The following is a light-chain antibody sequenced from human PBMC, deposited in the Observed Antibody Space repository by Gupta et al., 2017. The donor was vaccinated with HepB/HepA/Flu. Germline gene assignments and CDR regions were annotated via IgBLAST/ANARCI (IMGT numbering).Light chain of an antibody. Sequence: DIVMTQSPDSLAVSLGERATINCKSSQSGLASSNNQNYLAWYQQKPGQPPKVLIYWASTRECGVPDRFSGSGSGTDFTLTISSLQAEDVAVYYCQQEDSAPYTFGQGTKLEIK. CDR2: WAS. CDR3: QQEDSAPYT. J-gene: IGKJ2*01. CDR1: QSGLASSNNQNY. V-gene: IGKV4-1*01.